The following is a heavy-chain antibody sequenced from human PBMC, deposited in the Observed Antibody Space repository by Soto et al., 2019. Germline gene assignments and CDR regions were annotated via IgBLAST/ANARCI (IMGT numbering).Heavy chain of an antibody. D-gene: IGHD1-26*01. CDR3: AKDQIWEVPHFFDY. J-gene: IGHJ4*02. Sequence: PLRLSWSGSLFTFNNYARSWVLQSPGRGPELVSTISNTGGNTYYADSVKGRFTISRDISTDTLYLQMSSLRAEDTAVYYCAKDQIWEVPHFFDYWGQGTLVTVSS. CDR1: LFTFNNYA. V-gene: IGHV3-23*01. CDR2: ISNTGGNT.